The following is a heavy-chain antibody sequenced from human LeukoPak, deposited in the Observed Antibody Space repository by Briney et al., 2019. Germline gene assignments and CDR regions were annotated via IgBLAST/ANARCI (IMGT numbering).Heavy chain of an antibody. CDR3: ATDPGTMIVVP. CDR1: GFTSSSYS. Sequence: GGSLRLSCAASGFTSSSYSMNWVRQAPGRGLEWVSVISDSGDSTYYADAVKGRFTISRDNSKNTLYLQMNSLRAEDTALYYCATDPGTMIVVPWGQGTLVTVSS. J-gene: IGHJ4*02. V-gene: IGHV3-23*01. CDR2: ISDSGDST. D-gene: IGHD3-22*01.